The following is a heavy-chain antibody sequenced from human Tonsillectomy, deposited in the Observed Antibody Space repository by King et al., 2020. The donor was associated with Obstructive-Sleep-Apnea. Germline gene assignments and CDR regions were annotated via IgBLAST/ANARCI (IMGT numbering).Heavy chain of an antibody. Sequence: QLQESGPGLVKPSQTLSLSCTVSGGSVRSGGYYWHWIRQHPGKGLEWIGHIYYIGSTQYNPSLTSRVTISMETSEKQFSLKLSSVSGADTAVYYCARSGSRYGSDAFDIWGQGTMVTVSP. CDR2: IYYIGST. CDR3: ARSGSRYGSDAFDI. CDR1: GGSVRSGGYY. D-gene: IGHD5-18*01. V-gene: IGHV4-31*03. J-gene: IGHJ3*02.